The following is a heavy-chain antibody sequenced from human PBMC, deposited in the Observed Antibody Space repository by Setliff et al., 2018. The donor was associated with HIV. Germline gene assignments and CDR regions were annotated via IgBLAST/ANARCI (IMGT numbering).Heavy chain of an antibody. D-gene: IGHD3-10*01. CDR3: ARDSGTTGWCVDV. Sequence: SLTCTVSGGSISSGSYYWSWIRQPAGKGLEWIGRIYTSGSTNYNPSLKSRVTISVDTSKNQFSLKLSSVTAADTAVYYCARDSGTTGWCVDVWGQGTTVT. CDR2: IYTSGST. J-gene: IGHJ6*02. V-gene: IGHV4-61*02. CDR1: GGSISSGSYY.